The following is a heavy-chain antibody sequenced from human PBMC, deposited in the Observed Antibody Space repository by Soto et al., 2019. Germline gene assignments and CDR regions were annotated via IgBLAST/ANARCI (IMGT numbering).Heavy chain of an antibody. CDR2: INAGNGNT. J-gene: IGHJ4*02. V-gene: IGHV1-3*05. CDR3: AWSIVVVTALDY. Sequence: QVQLVQSGAEEKKPGASVKVSCKASGYTFTSYAMHWVRQAPGQRLEWMGWINAGNGNTKYSEKFQGRVTITRDTPASTAYMELSSLRSEDTAVYYCAWSIVVVTALDYWGQGTLVTVSS. CDR1: GYTFTSYA. D-gene: IGHD2-21*02.